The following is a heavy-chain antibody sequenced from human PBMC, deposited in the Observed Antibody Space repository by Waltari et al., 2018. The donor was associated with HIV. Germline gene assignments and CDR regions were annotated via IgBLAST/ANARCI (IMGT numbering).Heavy chain of an antibody. CDR3: ARTYRGYSYSFDY. V-gene: IGHV3-53*02. Sequence: EVQLVETGGGLIQPGGSLRLSCAASGFTVSSNYMSWVRQAPGKGLEWVSVIYSGGSTYYADSVKGRFTISRDNSKNTLYLQMNSLRAEDTAVYYCARTYRGYSYSFDYWGQGTLVTVSS. D-gene: IGHD5-18*01. CDR1: GFTVSSNY. CDR2: IYSGGST. J-gene: IGHJ4*02.